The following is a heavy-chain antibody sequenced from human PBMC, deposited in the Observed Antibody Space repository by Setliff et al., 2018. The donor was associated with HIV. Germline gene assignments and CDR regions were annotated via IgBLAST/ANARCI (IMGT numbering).Heavy chain of an antibody. CDR3: AREGSVYCGGDCYIQH. Sequence: PGGSLRLSCAASGFTFSTYPMSWVRQAPGKGLEWVSGINIDGSSTNYADSVKGRFTISRDNAKNTLYLQMHSLRVEDTAVYYWAREGSVYCGGDCYIQHWGQGTLVTVSS. D-gene: IGHD2-21*02. CDR1: GFTFSTYP. J-gene: IGHJ1*01. V-gene: IGHV3-74*01. CDR2: INIDGSST.